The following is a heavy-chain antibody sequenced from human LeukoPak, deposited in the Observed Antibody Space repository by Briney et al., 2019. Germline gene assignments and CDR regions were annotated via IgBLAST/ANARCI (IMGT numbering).Heavy chain of an antibody. V-gene: IGHV3-21*01. CDR1: GFTLSSYS. CDR2: ISSSSSYI. J-gene: IGHJ6*03. Sequence: PGGSLRLSCAASGFTLSSYSMNWVRQAPGKGLEWVSSISSSSSYIYYADSLKGRFTIYKDNAKNSLYLQMNSGRAEDRAVYYCARGSSSWYKGDYYYYMDVWGKGTTVTVSS. CDR3: ARGSSSWYKGDYYYYMDV. D-gene: IGHD6-13*01.